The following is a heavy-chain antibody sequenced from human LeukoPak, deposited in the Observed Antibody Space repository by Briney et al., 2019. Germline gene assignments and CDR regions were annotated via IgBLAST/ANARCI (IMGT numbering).Heavy chain of an antibody. D-gene: IGHD2-8*01. CDR3: ARDRSNIVLMVYEENWFDP. J-gene: IGHJ5*02. CDR2: IIPIFGTA. V-gene: IGHV1-69*05. Sequence: SVKVSCKASGGTFSNYAISWVRQAPGQGLEWMGRIIPIFGTANYAQKFQGRVTITTDESTSTAYMELSSLRSEDTAVYYCARDRSNIVLMVYEENWFDPWGQGTLVTVSS. CDR1: GGTFSNYA.